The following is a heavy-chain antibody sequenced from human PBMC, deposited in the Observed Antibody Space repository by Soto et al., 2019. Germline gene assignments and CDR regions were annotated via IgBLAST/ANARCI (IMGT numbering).Heavy chain of an antibody. J-gene: IGHJ5*02. CDR2: INANNGGA. CDR3: AREGGSETLQPSYNWFDT. CDR1: GYTFTDYH. V-gene: IGHV1-2*02. Sequence: ASVKVSCKASGYTFTDYHIHWVRQAPGQGLAFMGWINANNGGAGSAQQFQGRVTVTRDTSITTVYMELSNLRSDDTAVYYCAREGGSETLQPSYNWFDTWGQGTLVTVSS. D-gene: IGHD6-25*01.